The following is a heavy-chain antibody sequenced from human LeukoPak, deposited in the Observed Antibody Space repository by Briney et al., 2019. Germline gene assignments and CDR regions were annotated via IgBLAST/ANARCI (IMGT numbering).Heavy chain of an antibody. D-gene: IGHD3-22*01. CDR2: IIPIFGTA. J-gene: IGHJ3*02. Sequence: SVKVSCKASGGTFSSYAISWVRQAPGQGLEWMGGIIPIFGTANYAQKFQGRVTITTDESTSTAYMEPSSLRSEDTAVYYCARGRLMIDAFDIWGQGTMVTVSS. CDR1: GGTFSSYA. CDR3: ARGRLMIDAFDI. V-gene: IGHV1-69*05.